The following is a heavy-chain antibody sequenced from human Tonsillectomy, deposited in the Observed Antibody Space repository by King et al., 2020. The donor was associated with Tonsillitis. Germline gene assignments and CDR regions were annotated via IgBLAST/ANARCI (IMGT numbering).Heavy chain of an antibody. CDR3: AKEGSAGGPTRFDP. D-gene: IGHD6-13*01. V-gene: IGHV3-23*04. CDR2: ISGSGGLT. CDR1: GFTFSNYA. J-gene: IGHJ5*02. Sequence: VQLVESGGGLVQPGGSLRLSCAASGFTFSNYAMSWVRQAPGEGLEWVSAISGSGGLTYYADSVKGRFTLSRDNSKNTLYRQMNSLRAEDTAVYYCAKEGSAGGPTRFDPWGHGTLVTVSS.